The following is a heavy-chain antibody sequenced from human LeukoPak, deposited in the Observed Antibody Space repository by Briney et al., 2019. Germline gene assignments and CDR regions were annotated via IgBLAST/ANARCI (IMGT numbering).Heavy chain of an antibody. Sequence: PGGSLRLSCAASGFTFDDYAMHWVRQAPGKGLEWVSGISWNSGSIGYADSVKGRFTISRDNAKNSLYLQMDSLRAEDTAVYYCARDKVVGATYFDYWGQGNLVTVSS. J-gene: IGHJ4*02. CDR2: ISWNSGSI. V-gene: IGHV3-9*01. D-gene: IGHD1-26*01. CDR1: GFTFDDYA. CDR3: ARDKVVGATYFDY.